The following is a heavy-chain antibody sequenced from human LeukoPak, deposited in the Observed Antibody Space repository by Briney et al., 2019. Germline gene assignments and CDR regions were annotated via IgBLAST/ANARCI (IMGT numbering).Heavy chain of an antibody. J-gene: IGHJ4*02. Sequence: ASVKVSCKVSGYTLTELSMHWVRQAPGKGLEWMGGFDPEDGETIYAQKFQGRVTMTEDTSTDTAYMELSSLRSGDTAVYYCATSLGGGRDYDILTGYPADLRYWGQGTLVTVSS. CDR3: ATSLGGGRDYDILTGYPADLRY. CDR2: FDPEDGET. D-gene: IGHD3-9*01. V-gene: IGHV1-24*01. CDR1: GYTLTELS.